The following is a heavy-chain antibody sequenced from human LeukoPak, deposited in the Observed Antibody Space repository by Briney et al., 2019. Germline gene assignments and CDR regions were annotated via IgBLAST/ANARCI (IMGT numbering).Heavy chain of an antibody. CDR2: INPNSGGT. CDR3: ARVKYSSGWYSKDY. J-gene: IGHJ4*02. CDR1: GYTFTGYY. Sequence: ASVKDSCKASGYTFTGYYMHWVRQAPGQGLEWMGWINPNSGGTNYAQKFQGRVTMTRDTSISTAYMELSRLRSDDTAVYYCARVKYSSGWYSKDYWGQGTLVTVSS. V-gene: IGHV1-2*02. D-gene: IGHD6-19*01.